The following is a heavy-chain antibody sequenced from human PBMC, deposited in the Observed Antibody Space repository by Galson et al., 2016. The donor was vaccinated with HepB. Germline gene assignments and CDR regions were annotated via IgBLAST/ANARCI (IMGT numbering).Heavy chain of an antibody. V-gene: IGHV1-69*13. CDR3: ARASPSRILDV. CDR1: ADTLKNYI. Sequence: SVKVSCKASADTLKNYIVNWVRQAPGQGLEWVGGIIPMFGTVNSAQRFQGRVTISADESTRTVYLDLSRLTYEDTAVYYCARASPSRILDVWGQGTTATVSS. J-gene: IGHJ6*02. D-gene: IGHD2-15*01. CDR2: IIPMFGTV.